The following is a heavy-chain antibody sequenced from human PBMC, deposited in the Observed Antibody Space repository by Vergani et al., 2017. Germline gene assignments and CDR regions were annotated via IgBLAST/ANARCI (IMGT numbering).Heavy chain of an antibody. CDR2: ISYDGSNK. V-gene: IGHV3-30*18. J-gene: IGHJ4*02. D-gene: IGHD3-16*02. Sequence: QVQLVESGGGVVQPGRSLRLSCAASGFTFSSYGMHWVRQAPGKGLEWVAVISYDGSNKYYADSVKGRFTISRDNSKNTLYLQMNSLRAEDTALYYCAKGNYVWGSYRPAHFDYWGQGTLVTVSS. CDR1: GFTFSSYG. CDR3: AKGNYVWGSYRPAHFDY.